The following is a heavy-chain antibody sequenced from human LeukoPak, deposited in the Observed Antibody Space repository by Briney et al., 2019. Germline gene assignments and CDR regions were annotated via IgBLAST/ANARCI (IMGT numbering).Heavy chain of an antibody. CDR1: GDSMSTYY. CDR3: ARRSAFTVSFDY. J-gene: IGHJ4*02. CDR2: IYYSGST. Sequence: SETLSLTCTVSGDSMSTYYWSWIRQPPGKGLEWIGYIYYSGSTNYNPSLKSRITLSVDTSKNQFSLKLNSVTAADTAVYFCARRSAFTVSFDYWGQGTLVTVSS. D-gene: IGHD4-17*01. V-gene: IGHV4-59*08.